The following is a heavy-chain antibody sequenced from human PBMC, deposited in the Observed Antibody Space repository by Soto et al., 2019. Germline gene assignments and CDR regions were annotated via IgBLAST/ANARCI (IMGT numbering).Heavy chain of an antibody. Sequence: QVQLQQWGAGLLKPSETLSLTCAVYGGSFSGYDWTWIRQPPGTGLEWIGEINHRGSTNYNPSLTTRVTISVDTSKNQFSLKLTSVTAAHTAVYYCARDKITGLFDYWGQGTLVTVSS. CDR2: INHRGST. D-gene: IGHD2-8*02. CDR3: ARDKITGLFDY. J-gene: IGHJ4*02. CDR1: GGSFSGYD. V-gene: IGHV4-34*01.